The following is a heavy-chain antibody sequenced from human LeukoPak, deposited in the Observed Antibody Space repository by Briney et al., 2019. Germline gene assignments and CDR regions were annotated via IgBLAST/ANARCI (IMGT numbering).Heavy chain of an antibody. J-gene: IGHJ4*02. V-gene: IGHV3-23*01. CDR3: AKVGRGSSCLIFDD. CDR2: INGNGGST. Sequence: PGGSLRLSCAASGFTFTSYAMSWVRQAPGKGLEWVSAINGNGGSTYYADSVKGRFTLSRDNSKNTLYLQMNSLRAEDAAVYYCAKVGRGSSCLIFDDWGQGTLVTVSS. CDR1: GFTFTSYA. D-gene: IGHD2-15*01.